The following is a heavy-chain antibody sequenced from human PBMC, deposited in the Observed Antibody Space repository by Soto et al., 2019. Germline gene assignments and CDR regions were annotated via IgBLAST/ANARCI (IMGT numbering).Heavy chain of an antibody. CDR2: ISGSGGST. CDR3: AKDRPVTMVRGVITPTVIFDY. J-gene: IGHJ4*02. D-gene: IGHD3-10*01. Sequence: EVQLLESGGGLVQPGGSLRLSCAASGCTFSSYAMSLVRQAPGKGLEWVSAISGSGGSTYYADSVKGRFTISRDNSKNTLYLQRNSLRAEDTAVYYCAKDRPVTMVRGVITPTVIFDYWGQGTLVTVSS. V-gene: IGHV3-23*01. CDR1: GCTFSSYA.